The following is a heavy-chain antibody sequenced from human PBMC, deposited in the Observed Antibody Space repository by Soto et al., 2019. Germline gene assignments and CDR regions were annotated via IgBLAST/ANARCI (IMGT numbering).Heavy chain of an antibody. J-gene: IGHJ4*02. CDR2: FDPEDGET. Sequence: ASVKVSCKVSGYTLTGLSMHWVRRAPGEGLEWMGGFDPEDGETIYAQKFQGRVTMTEDTSTDTAYMELSSLRSEDTAVYYCAIEGGQYFDLWSGYKTYFDCWGQGTLVTVSS. D-gene: IGHD3-3*01. CDR3: AIEGGQYFDLWSGYKTYFDC. V-gene: IGHV1-24*01. CDR1: GYTLTGLS.